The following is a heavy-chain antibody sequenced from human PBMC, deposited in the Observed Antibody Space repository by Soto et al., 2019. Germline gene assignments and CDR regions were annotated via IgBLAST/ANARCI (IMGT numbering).Heavy chain of an antibody. CDR3: ARDLRYTAAAGAYYYYMDV. V-gene: IGHV1-18*01. CDR2: ISAYNGNT. D-gene: IGHD6-13*01. J-gene: IGHJ6*03. CDR1: GYTFTSYG. Sequence: ASVKVSCKASGYTFTSYGISWVRQAPGQGLEWMGWISAYNGNTNYAQKLQGRVTMTTDTSTSTAYMELRSLRSDDTAVYYCARDLRYTAAAGAYYYYMDVWGKGTTVTVSS.